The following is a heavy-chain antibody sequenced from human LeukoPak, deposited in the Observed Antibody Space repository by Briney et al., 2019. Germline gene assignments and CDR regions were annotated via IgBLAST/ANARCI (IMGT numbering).Heavy chain of an antibody. Sequence: GGSLRLSCAASGLTFSSYEMSWVRQAPRKGLAWVSVVSAGGGTINHADSVKGRFTISRDNSRNTLYLQMNSLRAEDTAVYYCVRGHGLDWGQGTLVTVSS. CDR3: VRGHGLD. V-gene: IGHV3-23*01. J-gene: IGHJ4*02. D-gene: IGHD2-2*03. CDR2: VSAGGGTI. CDR1: GLTFSSYE.